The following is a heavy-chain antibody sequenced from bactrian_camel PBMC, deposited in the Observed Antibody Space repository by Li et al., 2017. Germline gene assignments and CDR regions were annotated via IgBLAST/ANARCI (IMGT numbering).Heavy chain of an antibody. CDR1: EFTTSINY. CDR3: SAPPGGYYNDYDTFGY. Sequence: VQLVESGGGLVQPGGSLRVSCAASEFTTSINYISWVRQAPGKGLEWVSSIYSDGSGTYYADSAKGRFTISRDNAKNTVVLQMNSLKPEDTAEYYCSAPPGGYYNDYDTFGYWGQGTQVTVS. J-gene: IGHJ6*01. D-gene: IGHD4*01. CDR2: IYSDGSGT. V-gene: IGHV3-2*01.